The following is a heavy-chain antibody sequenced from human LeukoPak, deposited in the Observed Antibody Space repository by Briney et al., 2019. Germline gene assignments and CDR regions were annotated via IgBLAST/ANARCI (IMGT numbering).Heavy chain of an antibody. D-gene: IGHD6-25*01. V-gene: IGHV3-21*01. Sequence: GGSLRLSCAASGFTFSSYSMNWVRQAPGKGLEWVSSISSSSSYIYYADSVKGRFTISRDNAKNSLYLQMNSLRAEDTAVYYCLTMPGIAASDYWGQGTLVTVSS. J-gene: IGHJ4*02. CDR2: ISSSSSYI. CDR1: GFTFSSYS. CDR3: LTMPGIAASDY.